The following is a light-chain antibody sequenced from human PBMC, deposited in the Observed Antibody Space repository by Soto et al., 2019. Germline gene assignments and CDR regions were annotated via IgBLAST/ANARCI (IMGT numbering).Light chain of an antibody. CDR3: QKYDGVPQ. Sequence: DIQMTQSPSSLSASVGDTVTITCQASQDITNHLNWYQHKPGKAPHLLIYDASHLETGVPSRFTGSGSGTYFTLTISSLQSEDIATYYCQKYDGVPQFGPGTRVDF. V-gene: IGKV1-33*01. J-gene: IGKJ3*01. CDR1: QDITNH. CDR2: DAS.